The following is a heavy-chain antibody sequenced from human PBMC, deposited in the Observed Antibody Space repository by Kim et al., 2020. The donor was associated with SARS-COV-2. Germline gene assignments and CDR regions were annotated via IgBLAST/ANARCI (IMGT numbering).Heavy chain of an antibody. CDR3: ARGGGYYFDY. D-gene: IGHD3-16*01. V-gene: IGHV4-30-2*01. Sequence: GSTNYNPSLTSRVAISMARAKNQFSLNVMSVTAADTAVYYCARGGGYYFDYWGQGTLVAVSS. CDR2: GST. J-gene: IGHJ4*02.